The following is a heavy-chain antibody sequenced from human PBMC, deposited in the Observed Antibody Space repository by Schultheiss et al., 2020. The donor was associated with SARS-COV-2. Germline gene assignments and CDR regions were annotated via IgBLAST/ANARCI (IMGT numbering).Heavy chain of an antibody. J-gene: IGHJ4*02. CDR1: GGSISSGGYY. Sequence: SETLSLTCTVSGGSISSGGYYWSWIRQPAGKGLEWIGRIYTSGSTNYNPSLKSRVTISVDTSKNQFSLKLSSVTAADTAVYYCARVSPRSRMVIDYWGQGTLVTVSS. CDR2: IYTSGST. D-gene: IGHD2-8*01. V-gene: IGHV4-61*02. CDR3: ARVSPRSRMVIDY.